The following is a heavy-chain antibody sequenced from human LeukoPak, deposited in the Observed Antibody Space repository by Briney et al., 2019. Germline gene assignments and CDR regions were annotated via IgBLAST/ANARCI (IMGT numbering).Heavy chain of an antibody. Sequence: PSETLSLTCAVYGGSFSGYYWIWIRQPPGKGLEWIGEINHSGSTNDNPSHESRPTISVGTSKNQCSLKLRSVAAADTAVYYCARRGIRSGNNAFDIWGQGTMVTVSS. CDR3: ARRGIRSGNNAFDI. J-gene: IGHJ3*02. V-gene: IGHV4-34*04. D-gene: IGHD3-10*01. CDR2: INHSGST. CDR1: GGSFSGYY.